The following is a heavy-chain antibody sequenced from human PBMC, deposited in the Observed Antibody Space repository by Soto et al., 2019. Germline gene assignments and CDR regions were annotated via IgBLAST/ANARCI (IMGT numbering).Heavy chain of an antibody. CDR3: ARDVYSYGYEDYGMDV. CDR2: VKSDGSSP. CDR1: GFTFSNYW. Sequence: PGGSLRLSCAGSGFTFSNYWMHWVRQAPGKGLVWVSRVKSDGSSPIYADFVKGRFTISRDNAKNTLYLQMNSLRAEDTAVYYCARDVYSYGYEDYGMDVWGQGTTVTVSS. D-gene: IGHD5-18*01. J-gene: IGHJ6*02. V-gene: IGHV3-74*01.